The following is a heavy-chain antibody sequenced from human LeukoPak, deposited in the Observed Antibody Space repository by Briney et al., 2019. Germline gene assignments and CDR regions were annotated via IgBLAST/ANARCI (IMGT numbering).Heavy chain of an antibody. Sequence: SGTLSLTCGVSGGSITSTNYWTWVRQPPGKGLEWIGEVNLQGSTNYNPSLMGRVAISVDMSENHISLQLASVTAADTAVYYCAREGGPYRPLDYSGQGTLVTVSS. CDR2: VNLQGST. CDR1: GGSITSTNY. V-gene: IGHV4-4*02. J-gene: IGHJ4*02. CDR3: AREGGPYRPLDY.